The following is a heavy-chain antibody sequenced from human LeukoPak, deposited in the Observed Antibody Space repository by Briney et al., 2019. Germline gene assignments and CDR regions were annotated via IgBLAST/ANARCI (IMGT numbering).Heavy chain of an antibody. CDR2: INHSGNT. Sequence: SETLSLTCAVYGGSFSGYYWSWIRQPPGKGLEWIGEINHSGNTNYNPSPKSRVTISVDTSKNQFSLKLSSVTAADTAVYYCASLTPTINYGSGTTIDYWGQGTLVTVSS. CDR1: GGSFSGYY. V-gene: IGHV4-34*01. D-gene: IGHD3-10*01. J-gene: IGHJ4*02. CDR3: ASLTPTINYGSGTTIDY.